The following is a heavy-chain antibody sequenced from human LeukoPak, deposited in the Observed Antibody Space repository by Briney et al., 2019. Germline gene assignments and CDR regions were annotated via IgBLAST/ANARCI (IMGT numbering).Heavy chain of an antibody. CDR2: IYYSGST. D-gene: IGHD3-22*01. J-gene: IGHJ1*01. Sequence: PSQTLSLTCTVSGGSISSGDYYWSWIRQPPGKGLEWIGYIYYSGSTYYNPSLKSRVTISVDTSKNQFSPKLSSVTAADTAVYYCARELLWGYYYDSSGYYSDGYFQHWGQGTLATVSS. CDR1: GGSISSGDYY. V-gene: IGHV4-30-4*01. CDR3: ARELLWGYYYDSSGYYSDGYFQH.